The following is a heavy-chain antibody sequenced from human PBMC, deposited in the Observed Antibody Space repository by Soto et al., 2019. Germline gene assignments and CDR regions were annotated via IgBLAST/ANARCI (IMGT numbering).Heavy chain of an antibody. V-gene: IGHV4-31*03. CDR1: GGSISSGGYY. CDR2: IYYSGST. D-gene: IGHD3-10*01. J-gene: IGHJ5*02. CDR3: ARSKKGDYYGSGSYYRSWFDP. Sequence: QVQLQESGPGLVKPSQTLSLTCTVSGGSISSGGYYWSWIRQHPGKGLEWLGYIYYSGSTYYNPSLKSRVTISVDTSKNQFSLKLSSVTAADTAVYYCARSKKGDYYGSGSYYRSWFDPWGQGTLVTVSS.